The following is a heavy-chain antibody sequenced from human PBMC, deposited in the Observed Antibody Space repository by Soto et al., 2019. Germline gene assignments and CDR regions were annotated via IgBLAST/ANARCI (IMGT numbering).Heavy chain of an antibody. CDR1: GYSFTSYW. CDR3: PRIPTASSSSADV. CDR2: IYPGDSDT. Sequence: PGESLKIACKGSGYSFTSYWIGWVRQMPGKGLEWMGIIYPGDSDTRYSPSFQGQVTISADKSISTAYLQWSSLKASDTALYHCPRIPTASSSSADVWGQWTTVTVSS. J-gene: IGHJ6*02. V-gene: IGHV5-51*01. D-gene: IGHD6-6*01.